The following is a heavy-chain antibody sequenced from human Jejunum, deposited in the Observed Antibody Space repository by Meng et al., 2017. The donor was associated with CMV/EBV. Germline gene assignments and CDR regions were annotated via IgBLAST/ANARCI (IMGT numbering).Heavy chain of an antibody. CDR3: ARGSRASGGDFDY. V-gene: IGHV4-59*01. D-gene: IGHD2-21*01. J-gene: IGHJ4*02. CDR2: IYYSGAT. CDR1: GACMKSNY. Sequence: TVAGACMKSNYWSWIRQPPGKGLEWIGNIYYSGATNYNPSLKSRVIILIDTSNRQFSLQVGSVTTADTAVYYCARGSRASGGDFDYWGQGTLVTVSS.